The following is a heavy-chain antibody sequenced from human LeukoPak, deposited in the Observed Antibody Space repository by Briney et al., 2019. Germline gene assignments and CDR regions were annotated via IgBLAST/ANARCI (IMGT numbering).Heavy chain of an antibody. Sequence: GGSLRLSCAVSGFTFSDAWMSWVRQAPGKGLEWIGRIRSKTDGGTTDYAAPVRGRLTISRDDSTETLYLQMDSLKTEDTAVYYCTTQSITMVRGVTASFGFWGQGTLVTVSS. V-gene: IGHV3-15*01. J-gene: IGHJ4*02. CDR3: TTQSITMVRGVTASFGF. CDR2: IRSKTDGGTT. D-gene: IGHD3-10*01. CDR1: GFTFSDAW.